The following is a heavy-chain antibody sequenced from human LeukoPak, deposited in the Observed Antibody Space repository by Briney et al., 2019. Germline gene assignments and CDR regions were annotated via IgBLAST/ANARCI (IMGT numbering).Heavy chain of an antibody. D-gene: IGHD3-16*01. CDR1: GGFFSGYY. J-gene: IGHJ4*02. Sequence: SETLSLTCAVYGGFFSGYYWSWIRQPPGKGLEWVGEINHSGSTNYNPSLKSRVTISVDTSKNQFSLKLSSVTAADTAVYYCARGRSAWGGYGRSFDYWGQGTLVTVSS. V-gene: IGHV4-34*01. CDR2: INHSGST. CDR3: ARGRSAWGGYGRSFDY.